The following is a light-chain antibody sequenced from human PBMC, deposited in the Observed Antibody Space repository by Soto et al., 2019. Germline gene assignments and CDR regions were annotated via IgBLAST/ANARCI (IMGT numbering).Light chain of an antibody. CDR1: QSVNNNY. CDR2: GAS. CDR3: QQHTSSLT. Sequence: EIVLTQFPATLSLSSGERATLSCRASQSVNNNYLAWYQQKPGQAPRLLIYGASSRATGIPDRFSGSGSGTEFTLTIRRLEPEDFAVYYCQQHTSSLTFGGGTDVEI. V-gene: IGKV3-20*01. J-gene: IGKJ4*01.